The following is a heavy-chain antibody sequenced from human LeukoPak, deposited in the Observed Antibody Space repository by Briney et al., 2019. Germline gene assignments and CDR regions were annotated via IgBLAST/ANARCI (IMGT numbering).Heavy chain of an antibody. CDR2: INPNSGGST. Sequence: ASVKVSCKASGYTSTGYYMHWVRQAPGQGLEWMGWINPNSGGSTSYAQKFQGRVTMTRDTSTSTVYMELSSLRSEDTAVYYCARDSYYDSSGYFGYWGQGTLVTVSS. CDR1: GYTSTGYY. V-gene: IGHV1-46*03. D-gene: IGHD3-22*01. CDR3: ARDSYYDSSGYFGY. J-gene: IGHJ4*02.